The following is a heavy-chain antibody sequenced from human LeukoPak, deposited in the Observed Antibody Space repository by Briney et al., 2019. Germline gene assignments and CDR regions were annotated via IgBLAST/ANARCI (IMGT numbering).Heavy chain of an antibody. D-gene: IGHD6-13*01. V-gene: IGHV4-59*01. CDR2: IYYSGST. CDR3: ARDSAAAGTVDY. CDR1: GGSISSYY. J-gene: IGHJ4*02. Sequence: SETLSLTCTVSGGSISSYYWSWIRQPPGKGLEWIGYIYYSGSTNYNPSLKSRVTISVDTSKNQFSLKLSSVTAADTAVYYCARDSAAAGTVDYWGQGTLVTVSS.